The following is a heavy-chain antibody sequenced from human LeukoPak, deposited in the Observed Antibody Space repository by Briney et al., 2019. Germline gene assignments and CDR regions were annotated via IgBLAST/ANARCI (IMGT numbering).Heavy chain of an antibody. D-gene: IGHD2-21*02. CDR1: GVTVSSNY. V-gene: IGHV3-53*01. CDR3: TRWNGGDWYFDH. Sequence: GGSLRLPCAASGVTVSSNYMSWVRQVPGKGPEWVAVLYSNGNTFYGESVKGRFIISRDNSRNTVFLQMNILRVEDTAVYYCTRWNGGDWYFDHWGQGTLVTVSS. CDR2: LYSNGNT. J-gene: IGHJ1*01.